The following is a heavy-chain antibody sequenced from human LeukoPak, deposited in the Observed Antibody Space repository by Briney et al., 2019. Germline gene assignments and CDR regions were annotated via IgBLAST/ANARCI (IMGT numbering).Heavy chain of an antibody. CDR2: IYYSGST. CDR1: GGSISSSSYY. V-gene: IGHV4-39*01. D-gene: IGHD3-3*01. J-gene: IGHJ4*02. CDR3: ARQPARFLDLVDY. Sequence: PSETLSLTCTVSGGSISSSSYYWGWIRQPPGKGLEWIGSIYYSGSTYYNPSLKSRVTISVDTSKNQFSLKLSSVTAADTAVYYCARQPARFLDLVDYWGQGTLVTVSS.